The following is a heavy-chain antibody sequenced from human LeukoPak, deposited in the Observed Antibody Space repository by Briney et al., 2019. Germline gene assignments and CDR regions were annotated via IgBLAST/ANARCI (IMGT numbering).Heavy chain of an antibody. CDR2: MNPNSGNT. D-gene: IGHD3-3*01. V-gene: IGHV1-8*03. Sequence: ASVKVSCKASGYTFTSYDINWVRQATGQGLEWMGWMNPNSGNTGYAQKFQGRVTITRSTSISTAYMELSSLRSEDTAVYYCARVVDYDFWSGSHYYMDVWGKGTTVTVSS. J-gene: IGHJ6*03. CDR3: ARVVDYDFWSGSHYYMDV. CDR1: GYTFTSYD.